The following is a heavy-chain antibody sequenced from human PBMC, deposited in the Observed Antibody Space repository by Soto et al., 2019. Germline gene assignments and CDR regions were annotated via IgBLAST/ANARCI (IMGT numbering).Heavy chain of an antibody. V-gene: IGHV3-23*01. CDR1: GFTFSSYA. J-gene: IGHJ3*02. D-gene: IGHD6-6*01. CDR2: ISGSGGST. Sequence: PGGSLRLSCSASGFTFSSYAMSWVRQAPGKGLEWVSAISGSGGSTYYADSVKGRFTISRDNSKNTLYLQMNSLRAEDTAVYYCAKDIAARPTHDAFDIWGQGTMVTVSS. CDR3: AKDIAARPTHDAFDI.